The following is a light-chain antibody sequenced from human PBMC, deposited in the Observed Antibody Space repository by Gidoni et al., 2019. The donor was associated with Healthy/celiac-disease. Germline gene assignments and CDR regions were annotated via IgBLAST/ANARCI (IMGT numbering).Light chain of an antibody. Sequence: EIVMTQSPATLSVSPGARATLSCRASQSVSSNLAWYQQKPGQAPRLLIYGASTRATGIPARFSGSGSGTEFTLTISSLQSEDFAVYYCQQYNNWPPGYTFXQXTKLXIK. V-gene: IGKV3-15*01. CDR1: QSVSSN. CDR3: QQYNNWPPGYT. J-gene: IGKJ2*01. CDR2: GAS.